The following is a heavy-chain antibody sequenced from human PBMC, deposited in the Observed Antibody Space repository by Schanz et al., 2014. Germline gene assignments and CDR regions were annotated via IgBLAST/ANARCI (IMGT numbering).Heavy chain of an antibody. Sequence: QVQVVESGGGVVQPGRSLRLSCVASGFTFNNYGMHWVRQAPGKGLGWVAATRYDGNNKYYVDSVKGRFTISRDNGKKSMYLQVNSLRAEDTAMYCCTRLDSSSWYPRYWGQGTRVTVSS. D-gene: IGHD6-13*01. CDR2: TRYDGNNK. J-gene: IGHJ4*02. CDR1: GFTFNNYG. V-gene: IGHV3-33*01. CDR3: TRLDSSSWYPRY.